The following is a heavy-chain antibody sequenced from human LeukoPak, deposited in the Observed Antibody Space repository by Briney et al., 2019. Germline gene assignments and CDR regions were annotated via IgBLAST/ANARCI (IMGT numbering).Heavy chain of an antibody. CDR1: GFTLSSYA. CDR3: AREGGTVTTKYYFDY. J-gene: IGHJ4*02. D-gene: IGHD4-17*01. CDR2: ISGGHGGT. V-gene: IGHV3-23*01. Sequence: PGGSLRLSCAASGFTLSSYAMSWVRQAPGKGLEWVSSISGGHGGTYYADSVKGRFTISRDNSKNTLFLQMNSLRAEDTAVYYCAREGGTVTTKYYFDYWGQGTLVTVSS.